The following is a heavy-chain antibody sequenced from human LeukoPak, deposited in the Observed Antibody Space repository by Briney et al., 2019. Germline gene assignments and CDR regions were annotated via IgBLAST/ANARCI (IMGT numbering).Heavy chain of an antibody. CDR3: ARGVRIAVAGYIDY. V-gene: IGHV3-30*04. D-gene: IGHD6-19*01. CDR2: ISYDGSNK. J-gene: IGHJ4*02. Sequence: GGSLRLSCAASGFTFSTYAMHWVRQAPGKGLEWVAAISYDGSNKNYADSVKGRFTISRDNSKNTLYLQMNSLRAEDTAVYYCARGVRIAVAGYIDYWGQGTLVTVSS. CDR1: GFTFSTYA.